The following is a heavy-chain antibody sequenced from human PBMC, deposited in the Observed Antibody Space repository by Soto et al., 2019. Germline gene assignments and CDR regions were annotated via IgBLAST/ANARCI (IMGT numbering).Heavy chain of an antibody. D-gene: IGHD3-9*01. CDR1: GYTFTSYD. V-gene: IGHV1-8*01. CDR3: ARVWQNDILTGYYRDY. J-gene: IGHJ4*02. CDR2: MNPNSGNT. Sequence: GASVKVSCKASGYTFTSYDINWVRQATGQGLEWMGWMNPNSGNTGYAQKFQGRVTMTRNTSISTAYMELSSLRSEDTAVHYCARVWQNDILTGYYRDYWGQGTLVTVSS.